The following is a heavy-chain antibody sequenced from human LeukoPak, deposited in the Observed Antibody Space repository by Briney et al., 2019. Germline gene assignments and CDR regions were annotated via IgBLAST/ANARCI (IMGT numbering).Heavy chain of an antibody. CDR2: MNPNTGNT. CDR3: AREGFPSAS. D-gene: IGHD2-2*01. Sequence: ASVKVSCKASGYTFTSYEINWVRQATGQGLEWMGWMNPNTGNTGYAQNFQGRVTMTSDTSITTAYMELNSLTSEDTAVYYCAREGFPSASWGQGTLVTVSS. V-gene: IGHV1-8*01. CDR1: GYTFTSYE. J-gene: IGHJ4*02.